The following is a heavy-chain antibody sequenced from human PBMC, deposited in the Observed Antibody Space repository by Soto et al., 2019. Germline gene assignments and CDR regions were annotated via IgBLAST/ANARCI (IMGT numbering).Heavy chain of an antibody. V-gene: IGHV3-66*01. J-gene: IGHJ4*02. Sequence: DVQLVESGGGLVQPGGSLRLSCAASGFTVSSNYMTWVRQAPGKGLEWVSVIYSGGTTYYADSVKGRFTISRDTSKNTLYLQMNSLRSEDTAVYYCSSPPRAYSYVYCGQGTLVTVSS. D-gene: IGHD3-16*01. CDR2: IYSGGTT. CDR3: SSPPRAYSYVY. CDR1: GFTVSSNY.